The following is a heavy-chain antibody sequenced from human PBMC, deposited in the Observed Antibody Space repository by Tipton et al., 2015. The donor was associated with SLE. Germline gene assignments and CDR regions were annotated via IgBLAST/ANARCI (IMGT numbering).Heavy chain of an antibody. Sequence: TLSLTCAVYGGSFSGYYWSWIRQPPGKGLEWIGEINNSGGTNYNPSLKSRVTISVDTSKNQFSLKLSSVTAADMAVYYCARGLGAYSSGWRYYYDYMDVWGKGTTVTVSS. CDR3: ARGLGAYSSGWRYYYDYMDV. CDR2: INNSGGT. V-gene: IGHV4-34*01. CDR1: GGSFSGYY. J-gene: IGHJ6*03. D-gene: IGHD6-19*01.